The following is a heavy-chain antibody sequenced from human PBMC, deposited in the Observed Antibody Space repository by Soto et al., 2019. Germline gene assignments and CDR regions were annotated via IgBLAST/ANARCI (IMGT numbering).Heavy chain of an antibody. CDR2: TYYRSKFYN. Sequence: QVQLHQSGPGLVKPSQTLSLTCAISGDSVSSNSAAWNWVRQSPSRGLEWLGRTYYRSKFYNDYAVSVRGRXNIPPXXSKNQFSLQLNSVTPEDTAVYYCVRGEVGPRGFDYWGQGTLVTASS. CDR3: VRGEVGPRGFDY. J-gene: IGHJ4*02. V-gene: IGHV6-1*01. D-gene: IGHD1-26*01. CDR1: GDSVSSNSAA.